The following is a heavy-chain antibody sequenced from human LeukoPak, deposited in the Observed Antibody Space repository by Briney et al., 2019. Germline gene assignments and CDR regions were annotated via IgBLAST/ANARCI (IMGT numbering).Heavy chain of an antibody. Sequence: SETLSLTCTVSGGSISSYYWSWIRQPAGKGLEWIGRIYTSGSTNYNPSHKSRVTMSVDTSKNQFSLKLSSVTAADTAVYYCARGGDYMVTTSKFFGYFDYWGQGTLVTVSS. CDR3: ARGGDYMVTTSKFFGYFDY. CDR1: GGSISSYY. D-gene: IGHD4-17*01. J-gene: IGHJ4*02. V-gene: IGHV4-4*07. CDR2: IYTSGST.